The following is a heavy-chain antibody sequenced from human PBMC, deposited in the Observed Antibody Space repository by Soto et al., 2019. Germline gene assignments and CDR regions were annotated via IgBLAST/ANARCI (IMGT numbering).Heavy chain of an antibody. D-gene: IGHD5-12*01. CDR1: GFTFSSYA. J-gene: IGHJ4*02. V-gene: IGHV3-23*01. CDR2: ISGSGGST. Sequence: GGSLSLSCAASGFTFSSYAMSWVRQAPGKGLEWVSTISGSGGSTYYADSVKGRFTISRDNSKNTLYVQMNSLRAEDTAVYYCAKYPEYSGYDGTYFDYWGQGTLVTVSS. CDR3: AKYPEYSGYDGTYFDY.